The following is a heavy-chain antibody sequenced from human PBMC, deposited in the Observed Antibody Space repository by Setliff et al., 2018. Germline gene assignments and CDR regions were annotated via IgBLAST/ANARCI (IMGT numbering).Heavy chain of an antibody. CDR3: VDSGNPSRAEHFQN. CDR2: TRDRASGHTT. V-gene: IGHV3-72*01. J-gene: IGHJ1*01. D-gene: IGHD3-9*01. CDR1: GFTFSDHY. Sequence: GGSLSLSCAVSGFTFSDHYMDWVRQAPGKGLEWVARTRDRASGHTTEYAASVNGRFTVSRDDSNHLVYLQMNNLKSEDTAVYYCVDSGNPSRAEHFQNWGQGSLVTVSS.